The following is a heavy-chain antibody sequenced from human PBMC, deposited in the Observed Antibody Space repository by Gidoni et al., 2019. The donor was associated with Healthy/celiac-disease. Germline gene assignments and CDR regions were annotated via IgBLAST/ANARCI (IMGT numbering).Heavy chain of an antibody. CDR1: GGPVSSGSYY. CDR2: IYYSGST. V-gene: IGHV4-61*01. J-gene: IGHJ4*02. Sequence: QVQLQESGPGLVQPSETLSLTCTVLGGPVSSGSYYWSWIRQPPGKGLEWIGYIYYSGSTNYNPSLKSRVTISVDTSKNQFSLKLSSVTAADTAVYYCARVGFGELSFDYWGQGTLVTVSS. CDR3: ARVGFGELSFDY. D-gene: IGHD3-10*01.